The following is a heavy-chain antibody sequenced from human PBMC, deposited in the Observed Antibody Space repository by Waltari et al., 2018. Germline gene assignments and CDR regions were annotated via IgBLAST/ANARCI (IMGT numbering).Heavy chain of an antibody. J-gene: IGHJ3*02. CDR2: IRSKANSYAT. CDR3: TADLGTDAFDI. Sequence: EVQLVESGGGLVQPGGSLKLSCAASGFTFRGSAMHWVRQASGKGLEWVGRIRSKANSYATAYAASVKGRFTISRDDSKNTAYLQMNSLKTEDTAVYYCTADLGTDAFDIWGQGTMVTVSS. D-gene: IGHD3-16*01. CDR1: GFTFRGSA. V-gene: IGHV3-73*01.